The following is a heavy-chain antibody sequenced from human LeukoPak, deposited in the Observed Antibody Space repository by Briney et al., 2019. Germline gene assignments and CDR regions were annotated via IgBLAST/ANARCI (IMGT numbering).Heavy chain of an antibody. J-gene: IGHJ4*02. D-gene: IGHD3-22*01. Sequence: SGTLSLTCTVSGGSISSYYWSWIRQPAGKGLEWIGRIYTSGSTNYNPSLKSRVTMSVDTSKNQFSLKLSSVTAADTAVYYCARDPYYYDSSGYPHYFDYWGQGTLVTVSS. CDR3: ARDPYYYDSSGYPHYFDY. V-gene: IGHV4-4*07. CDR2: IYTSGST. CDR1: GGSISSYY.